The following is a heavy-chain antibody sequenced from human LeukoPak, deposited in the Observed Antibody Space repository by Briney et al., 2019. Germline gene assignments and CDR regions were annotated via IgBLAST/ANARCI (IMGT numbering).Heavy chain of an antibody. J-gene: IGHJ4*02. V-gene: IGHV3-23*01. D-gene: IGHD6-19*01. CDR3: AKESRRVDSSGPSFDY. CDR1: GFTFSSYA. Sequence: GGSLRLSCAASGFTFSSYAMSWVRQAPGKGLDWVSAISGSGGSTYYADSVKGRFTISRDNSKNTLYLQMNSLRAEDTAVYYCAKESRRVDSSGPSFDYWGQGTLVTVSS. CDR2: ISGSGGST.